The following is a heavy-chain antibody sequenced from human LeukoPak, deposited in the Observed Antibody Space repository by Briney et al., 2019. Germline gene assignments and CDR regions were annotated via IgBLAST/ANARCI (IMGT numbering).Heavy chain of an antibody. Sequence: GGSLRLSCAASGFTFSSYWMHWVRQAPGKGLVWVSRINSDGSSTSYADSVKGRFTISRDNSKNTLYLQMNSLRAEDTAVYYCAREKFGNVSYYDFWSGHPYYYYYMDVWGKGTTVTVSS. D-gene: IGHD3-3*01. CDR3: AREKFGNVSYYDFWSGHPYYYYYMDV. CDR2: INSDGSST. V-gene: IGHV3-74*01. J-gene: IGHJ6*03. CDR1: GFTFSSYW.